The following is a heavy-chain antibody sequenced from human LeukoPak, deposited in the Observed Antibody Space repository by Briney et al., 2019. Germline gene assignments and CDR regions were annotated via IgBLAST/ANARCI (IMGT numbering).Heavy chain of an antibody. Sequence: GESLRLSCAASGFTFSGHGMHWVRQAPGKGLEWVAVIWYDGSNKYYADSVKGRFTISRDNSENTLYLQMNSLRAEDTAVYYCARYTTGWFLDYWGQGTLVTVSS. CDR1: GFTFSGHG. CDR2: IWYDGSNK. V-gene: IGHV3-33*01. J-gene: IGHJ4*02. D-gene: IGHD6-19*01. CDR3: ARYTTGWFLDY.